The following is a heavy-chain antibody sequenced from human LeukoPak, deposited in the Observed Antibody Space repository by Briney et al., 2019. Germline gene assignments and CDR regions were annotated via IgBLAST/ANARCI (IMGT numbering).Heavy chain of an antibody. Sequence: KPSETLSLTCTVSNGSISTYYWYWIRQPPGKGLEWIGYIYYSGSTNYNPSLKSRVTISVDTSKNQFSLKLSSVTAADTAVYYCARHVRKIKGGMDVWGQGTTVTVSS. CDR1: NGSISTYY. D-gene: IGHD3-16*01. V-gene: IGHV4-59*08. CDR3: ARHVRKIKGGMDV. J-gene: IGHJ6*02. CDR2: IYYSGST.